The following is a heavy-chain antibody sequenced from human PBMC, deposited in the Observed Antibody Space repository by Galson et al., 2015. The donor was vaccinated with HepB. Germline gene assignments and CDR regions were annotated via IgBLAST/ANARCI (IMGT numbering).Heavy chain of an antibody. J-gene: IGHJ4*02. V-gene: IGHV1-24*01. Sequence: SVKVSCKVSGHTFTDLSMHWVRQAPGKGLEWMGGFHPKEGARIYTQTLQGRVTMTEDTSTDTAHMELSSLTSEDTAIYYCATGLRGELGALDYWGQGTLVTVSS. D-gene: IGHD5/OR15-5a*01. CDR1: GHTFTDLS. CDR2: FHPKEGAR. CDR3: ATGLRGELGALDY.